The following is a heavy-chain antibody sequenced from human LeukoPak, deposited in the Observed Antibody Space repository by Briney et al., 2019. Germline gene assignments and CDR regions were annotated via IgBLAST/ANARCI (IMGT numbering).Heavy chain of an antibody. Sequence: ASVKVSCKASGYTFTSYYMHWVRQAPGQGLEWMRIINPSGGSTSYAQKFQGRVNMTRDMSTSTVYMELSSLRSEDTAVYYCARVYYDSSGYYWKFDYWGQGTLVTVSS. J-gene: IGHJ4*02. D-gene: IGHD3-22*01. CDR2: INPSGGST. CDR1: GYTFTSYY. CDR3: ARVYYDSSGYYWKFDY. V-gene: IGHV1-46*01.